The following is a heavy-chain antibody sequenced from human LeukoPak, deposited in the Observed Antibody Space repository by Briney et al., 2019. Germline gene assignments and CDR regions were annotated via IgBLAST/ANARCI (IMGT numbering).Heavy chain of an antibody. Sequence: GGSLRLSCIPSGFTFNSYAMFWVRQAPGKGLEWVSLIWYDGSNKYYADSVKGRFTTSRDNSKNTLFLQMNSLRAEDTAVYYCARARGWQPNYYYYYMDVWGTGTTVTVSS. CDR1: GFTFNSYA. D-gene: IGHD2-15*01. CDR2: IWYDGSNK. CDR3: ARARGWQPNYYYYYMDV. V-gene: IGHV3-33*07. J-gene: IGHJ6*03.